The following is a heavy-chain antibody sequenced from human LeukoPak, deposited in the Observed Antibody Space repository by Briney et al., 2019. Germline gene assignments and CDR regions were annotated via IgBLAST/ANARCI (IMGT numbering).Heavy chain of an antibody. CDR1: GYTFTSYY. J-gene: IGHJ6*02. CDR3: ARDRGTATPHLYYYYGMDV. Sequence: ASVKVSCRASGYTFTSYYMHWVRQAPGQGLEWMGGIIPIFGTANYAQKFQGRVTITADESTSTAYMELSSLRSEDTAVYYCARDRGTATPHLYYYYGMDVWGQGTTVTDSS. D-gene: IGHD5-18*01. V-gene: IGHV1-69*13. CDR2: IIPIFGTA.